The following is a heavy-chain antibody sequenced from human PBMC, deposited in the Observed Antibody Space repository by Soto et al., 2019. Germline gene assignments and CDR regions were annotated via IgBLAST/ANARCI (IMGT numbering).Heavy chain of an antibody. CDR2: IDRTGRP. D-gene: IGHD1-1*01. CDR3: ARDDLQQWSFEI. J-gene: IGHJ4*02. Sequence: SETLSLTCNVSGGSTSRDYWSLIRRPAGKGLEWIGRIDRTGRPNYNPSLMSRVRMSIDTSKSQISLKVTSVTAADTAIYFCARDDLQQWSFEIWGKGILVTVSS. CDR1: GGSTSRDY. V-gene: IGHV4-4*07.